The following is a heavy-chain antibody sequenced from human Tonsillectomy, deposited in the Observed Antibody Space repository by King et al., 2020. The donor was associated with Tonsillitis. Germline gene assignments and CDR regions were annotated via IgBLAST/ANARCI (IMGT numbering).Heavy chain of an antibody. V-gene: IGHV4-39*07. CDR1: GGSISSSSYY. D-gene: IGHD6-19*01. CDR2: IYYSGST. CDR3: SRLHAGYSSGRGAFDI. J-gene: IGHJ3*02. Sequence: LQLQESGPGLVKPSETLSLTCTVSGGSISSSSYYWGWIRQPPGKGLEWIGSIYYSGSTYYNPSLKSRVTISVDTSKNQFSLKLSSVTAADTAVYYCSRLHAGYSSGRGAFDIWGQGTMVTVSS.